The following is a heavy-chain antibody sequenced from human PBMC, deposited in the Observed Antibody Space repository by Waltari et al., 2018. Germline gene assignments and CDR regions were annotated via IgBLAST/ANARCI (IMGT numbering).Heavy chain of an antibody. V-gene: IGHV1-8*03. D-gene: IGHD3-22*01. CDR3: ARVGYYYDSSGYYLGY. J-gene: IGHJ4*02. CDR1: GYTFTSYD. CDR2: MNPNSGNT. Sequence: QVQLVQSGAEVKKPGASVKVSCKASGYTFTSYDINWVRPATGQGLEWMGWMNPNSGNTGYAQKFQGRVTITRNTSISTAYMELSSLRSEDTAVYYCARVGYYYDSSGYYLGYWGQGTLVTVSS.